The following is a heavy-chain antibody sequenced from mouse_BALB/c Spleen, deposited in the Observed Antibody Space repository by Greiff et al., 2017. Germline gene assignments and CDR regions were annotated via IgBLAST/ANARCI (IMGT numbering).Heavy chain of an antibody. CDR2: INPGSGGT. CDR3: ARRYDAMDY. V-gene: IGHV1-54*01. Sequence: VQLQQSGAELVRPGTSVKVSCTASGYAFTNYLIEWVKQRPGQGLEWIGVINPGSGGTNYNEKFKGKVILTADKSSSTAYMQLSSLTSDDAAVYFCARRYDAMDYWGQGTSVTVSS. J-gene: IGHJ4*01. CDR1: GYAFTNYL.